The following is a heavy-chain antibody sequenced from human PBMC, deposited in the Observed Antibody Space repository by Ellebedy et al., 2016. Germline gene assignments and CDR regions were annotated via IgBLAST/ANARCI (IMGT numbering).Heavy chain of an antibody. CDR3: ARRQCSGGSCRDAFDI. J-gene: IGHJ3*02. V-gene: IGHV4-59*08. Sequence: SETLSLXXSVSGGSISDHYWSWIRQPPGKGLEWIGYIYYSGSTSYNPSLKSRVTISVDTSKNQFSLKLSSVTAADTAVYYCARRQCSGGSCRDAFDIWGQGTMVTVSS. CDR1: GGSISDHY. D-gene: IGHD2-15*01. CDR2: IYYSGST.